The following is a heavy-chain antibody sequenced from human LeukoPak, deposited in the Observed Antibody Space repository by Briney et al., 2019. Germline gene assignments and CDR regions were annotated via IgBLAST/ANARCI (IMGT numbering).Heavy chain of an antibody. D-gene: IGHD1/OR15-1a*01. V-gene: IGHV3-43*01. J-gene: IGHJ3*02. CDR3: AKETTENDAFDI. CDR1: GFTFDDYT. CDR2: ISWDGGST. Sequence: GGSLRLSCAASGFTFDDYTMHWVRHAPGKGLEWVSLISWDGGSTYYADSVKGRFTISRDNSKNSLYLQMNSLRTEDTALYYCAKETTENDAFDIRGQGTMVTVSS.